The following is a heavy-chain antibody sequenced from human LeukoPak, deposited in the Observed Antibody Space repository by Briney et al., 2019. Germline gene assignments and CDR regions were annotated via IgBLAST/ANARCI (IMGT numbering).Heavy chain of an antibody. CDR1: GFTVSSNY. Sequence: GGSLRLSCAASGFTVSSNYMSWVRQAPGKGLEWVSVIYSGGSTYYADSVKGRFTISRDNSKNTLYLQMNSLRAEDTAVYYCARDRRGRCSGGSCENDYWGQGTLVTVSS. D-gene: IGHD2-15*01. CDR3: ARDRRGRCSGGSCENDY. J-gene: IGHJ4*02. CDR2: IYSGGST. V-gene: IGHV3-53*01.